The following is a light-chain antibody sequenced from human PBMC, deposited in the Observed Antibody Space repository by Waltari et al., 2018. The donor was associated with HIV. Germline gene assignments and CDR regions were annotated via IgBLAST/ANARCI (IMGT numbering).Light chain of an antibody. CDR1: SRDVGGSNL. V-gene: IGLV2-23*02. CDR2: EVS. Sequence: QSALTQPASVSGSPGQSITISCPRTSRDVGGSNLVSWYQQHPGKAPKLMIYEVSKRPSGVSNRFSGSKSGNTASLTISGLQAEDEADYYCCAYAGSTTYVIFGGGTKLTVL. CDR3: CAYAGSTTYVI. J-gene: IGLJ2*01.